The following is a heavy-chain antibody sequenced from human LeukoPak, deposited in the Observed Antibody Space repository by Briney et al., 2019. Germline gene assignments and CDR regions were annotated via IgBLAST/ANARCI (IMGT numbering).Heavy chain of an antibody. CDR1: GFIFRNYG. CDR2: LRNDESEI. Sequence: PGGSLRLSCVASGFIFRNYGMHWVRQAPGKGLEWVAFLRNDESEIFYADSVKGRFTISRDNSKNTLYLQMSSLRDEDTAVYYCVEDTGRGDFWGQGTQVTVSS. CDR3: VEDTGRGDF. D-gene: IGHD1-14*01. J-gene: IGHJ4*02. V-gene: IGHV3-30*02.